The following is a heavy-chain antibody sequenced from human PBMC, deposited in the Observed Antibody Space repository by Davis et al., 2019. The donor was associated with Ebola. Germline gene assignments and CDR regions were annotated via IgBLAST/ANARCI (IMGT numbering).Heavy chain of an antibody. V-gene: IGHV3-23*01. CDR3: AKVHPPTTVTTGWFDP. CDR2: ISVRSIT. Sequence: GSLKISCAASGFIFSSYAMSWVRQAPGRGLKWVSSISVRSITYHADSVKGRFTISRDNSKNTLYLQMNSLRAEDTAVYYCAKVHPPTTVTTGWFDPWGQGTLVTVSS. CDR1: GFIFSSYA. J-gene: IGHJ5*02. D-gene: IGHD4-17*01.